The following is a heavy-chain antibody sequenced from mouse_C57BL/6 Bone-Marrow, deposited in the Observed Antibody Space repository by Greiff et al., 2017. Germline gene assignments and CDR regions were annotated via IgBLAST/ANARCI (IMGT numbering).Heavy chain of an antibody. D-gene: IGHD1-1*01. CDR1: GYTFTSYW. J-gene: IGHJ4*01. Sequence: VQLQQPGAELVKPGASVKMSCKASGYTFTSYWITWVKQRPGQGLEWIGDIYPGSGSTNYNEKFKSKATLTVDTSSSTAYMQLSSLTSEDSAVYYCARRRYGSSYYAMDYWGQGTSVTVSS. CDR2: IYPGSGST. CDR3: ARRRYGSSYYAMDY. V-gene: IGHV1-55*01.